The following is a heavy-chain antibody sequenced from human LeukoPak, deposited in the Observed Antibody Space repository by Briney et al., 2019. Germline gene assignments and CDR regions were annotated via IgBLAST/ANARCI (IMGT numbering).Heavy chain of an antibody. J-gene: IGHJ4*02. D-gene: IGHD2-2*01. CDR1: GFTFTSSA. V-gene: IGHV1-58*02. CDR3: ATMPGFAYFDY. CDR2: IVVGSGNT. Sequence: SVKVSCKASGFTFTSSAMQWVRRARGQRLEWIGWIVVGSGNTNYAQKFQERVTITRDMSTSTAYMELSSLRSEDTAVYYCATMPGFAYFDYWGQGTLVTVSS.